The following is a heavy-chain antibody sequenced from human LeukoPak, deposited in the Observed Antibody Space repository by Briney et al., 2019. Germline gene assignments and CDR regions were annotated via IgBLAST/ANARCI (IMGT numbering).Heavy chain of an antibody. CDR1: GFTVSSNY. CDR2: IYSGGST. J-gene: IGHJ4*02. V-gene: IGHV3-66*04. Sequence: GGSLRLSCAASGFTVSSNYMSWVRQAPGKGLEWVSVIYSGGSTYYADSVKGRFTISRDNAKNPLYLQMNSLRDEDTAVYYCARREPDSSGWYIDYWGQGTLVTVSS. D-gene: IGHD6-19*01. CDR3: ARREPDSSGWYIDY.